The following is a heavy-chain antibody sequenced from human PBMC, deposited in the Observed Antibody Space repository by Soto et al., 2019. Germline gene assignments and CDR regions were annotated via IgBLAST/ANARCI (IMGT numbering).Heavy chain of an antibody. CDR1: GFTVSAKW. D-gene: IGHD6-19*01. CDR2: INEDGSKK. Sequence: GGSLRLSCAVSGFTVSAKWMSWVRQAPGKGLEWLANINEDGSKKFYVDSVKGRFTISKDDAKNSLSLQLGSLRADDTAVYYCAREMHLGSGWGDIDIWGRGTMVTVSS. V-gene: IGHV3-7*03. CDR3: AREMHLGSGWGDIDI. J-gene: IGHJ4*02.